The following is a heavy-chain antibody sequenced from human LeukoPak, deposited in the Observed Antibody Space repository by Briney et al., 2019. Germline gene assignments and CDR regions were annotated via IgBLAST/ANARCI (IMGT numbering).Heavy chain of an antibody. CDR1: GGSFSGYY. J-gene: IGHJ4*02. D-gene: IGHD3-22*01. CDR2: INHSGST. V-gene: IGHV4-34*01. Sequence: SETLSLTCAVYGGSFSGYYWSWIRQPPGKGLEWIGEINHSGSTNYNPSLKSRVTISVDTSKNQFSLKLSSVTAADTAVYYCARHVTYYYDSSGYYYEGYFDYWGQGTLVTVSS. CDR3: ARHVTYYYDSSGYYYEGYFDY.